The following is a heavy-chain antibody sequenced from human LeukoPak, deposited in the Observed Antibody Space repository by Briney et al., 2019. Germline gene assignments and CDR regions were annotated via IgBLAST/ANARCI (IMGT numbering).Heavy chain of an antibody. CDR2: ISGSGGNT. Sequence: QAGGSLRLSCAASGFTFSSSAMSWVRQAPGKGLEWVSAISGSGGNTYYADSVKGRFTISRDNSKNTLYLQMNSLRAEDTAVYYCAREAPIFGVAPNWFDPWGQGTLVTVSS. CDR3: AREAPIFGVAPNWFDP. J-gene: IGHJ5*02. V-gene: IGHV3-23*01. CDR1: GFTFSSSA. D-gene: IGHD3-3*01.